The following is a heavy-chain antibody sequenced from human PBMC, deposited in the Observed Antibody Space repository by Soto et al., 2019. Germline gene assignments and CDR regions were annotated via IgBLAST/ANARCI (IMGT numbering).Heavy chain of an antibody. CDR2: INSDGSST. V-gene: IGHV3-74*01. CDR1: GFTFSSYW. D-gene: IGHD3-16*01. Sequence: EVQLVESGGGLVQPGGSLRLSCAASGFTFSSYWMHWVRQAPGKGLVWVSRINSDGSSTSYADSVKGRFTISRDNAKNTLYLQMNSLRAEDTAVYYCARDMRVVGTIRGRRDYYYYYGMDVWGQGTTVTVSS. J-gene: IGHJ6*02. CDR3: ARDMRVVGTIRGRRDYYYYYGMDV.